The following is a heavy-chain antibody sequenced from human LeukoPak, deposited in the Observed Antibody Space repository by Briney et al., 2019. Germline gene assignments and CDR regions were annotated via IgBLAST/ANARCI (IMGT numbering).Heavy chain of an antibody. D-gene: IGHD5-24*01. CDR3: ARDSGGYNLYFDL. V-gene: IGHV4-59*11. CDR2: IYHSGTT. Sequence: PSETLSLTCTVSGASLSSHYWYWIRQSPGKGLEWIGYIYHSGTTKYNPSLKSRVTISADTSKSQFSLTVCSVTAADTAVYYCARDSGGYNLYFDLWGRGTLVTVSS. CDR1: GASLSSHY. J-gene: IGHJ2*01.